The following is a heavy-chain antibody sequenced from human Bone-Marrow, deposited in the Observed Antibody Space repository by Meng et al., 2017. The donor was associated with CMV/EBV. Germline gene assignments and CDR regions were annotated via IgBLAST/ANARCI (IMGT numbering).Heavy chain of an antibody. CDR1: GFIFDDYA. J-gene: IGHJ4*02. V-gene: IGHV3-9*01. D-gene: IGHD3-10*01. CDR2: ISWNSNSI. CDR3: VKASGLYYGSGTFDYFDS. Sequence: SLKISCAASGFIFDDYALHWVRLVPGKGLEWVSGISWNSNSIAYVDSVKGRFTISRDNAKNSLHLQMNSLRPEDTALYYCVKASGLYYGSGTFDYFDSWGQGTLVTGYS.